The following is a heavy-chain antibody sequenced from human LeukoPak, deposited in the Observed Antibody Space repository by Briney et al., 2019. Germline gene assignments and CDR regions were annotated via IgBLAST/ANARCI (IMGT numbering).Heavy chain of an antibody. D-gene: IGHD1-26*01. CDR3: ARHLSGVVGKGNWFDP. V-gene: IGHV1-2*02. CDR2: INPNSGGT. J-gene: IGHJ5*02. CDR1: GYTFTGYY. Sequence: ASVKVSCKASGYTFTGYYMHWVRQAPGQGLEWMGWINPNSGGTNYAQKFQGRVTMTRDTSIGTAYMELSRLRSDDTAVYYCARHLSGVVGKGNWFDPWGQGTLVTVSS.